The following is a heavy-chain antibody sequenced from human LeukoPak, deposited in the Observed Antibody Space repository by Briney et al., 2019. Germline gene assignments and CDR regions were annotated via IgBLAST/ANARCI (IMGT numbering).Heavy chain of an antibody. V-gene: IGHV4-59*08. CDR1: GGSISSYY. CDR3: ARQGIEVLPAAPYFYYYGLDV. Sequence: PSETLSLTCTVSGGSISSYYWSWIRQPPGKGLEWIGYIYYSGSTNYNPSLKGRVTISVDTSKNQFSLRLTSVTAADTAVYYCARQGIEVLPAAPYFYYYGLDVWGQGTTVTVSS. CDR2: IYYSGST. J-gene: IGHJ6*02. D-gene: IGHD2-2*01.